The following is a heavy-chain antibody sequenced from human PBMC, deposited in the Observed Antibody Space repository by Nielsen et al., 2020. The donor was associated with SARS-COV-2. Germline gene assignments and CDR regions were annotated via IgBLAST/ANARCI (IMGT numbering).Heavy chain of an antibody. CDR1: GYTFTSYG. J-gene: IGHJ6*02. Sequence: ASVKVSCKASGYTFTSYGISWVRQAPGQGLEWMEWISAYNGNTNYAQKLQGRVTMTTDTSTSTAYMELRSLRSDDTAVYYCARLTPRTPIAAAIGMDVWGQGTTVTVSS. V-gene: IGHV1-18*01. CDR3: ARLTPRTPIAAAIGMDV. CDR2: ISAYNGNT. D-gene: IGHD6-13*01.